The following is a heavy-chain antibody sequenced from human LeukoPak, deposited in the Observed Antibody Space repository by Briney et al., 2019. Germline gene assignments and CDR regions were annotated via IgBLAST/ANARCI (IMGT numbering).Heavy chain of an antibody. Sequence: QPGRSLRLSCAASGFTFSSYAMHWVRQAPGKGLGWVAVISYDGSNKYYADSVKGRFTISRDNSKNTLYLQMNSLRAEDTAVYYCARDKQLWSLGDYYYGMDVWGKGTTVTVSS. V-gene: IGHV3-30*04. CDR2: ISYDGSNK. CDR3: ARDKQLWSLGDYYYGMDV. CDR1: GFTFSSYA. J-gene: IGHJ6*04. D-gene: IGHD5-18*01.